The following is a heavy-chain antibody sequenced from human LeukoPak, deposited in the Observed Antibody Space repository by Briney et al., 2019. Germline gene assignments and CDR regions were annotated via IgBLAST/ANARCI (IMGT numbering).Heavy chain of an antibody. CDR3: AREAGITGSYNWFDP. Sequence: SETLSLTCTVSGGSISSSSYYWGWIRQPPGKGLEWIGSIYYSGSTYYNPSLKSRVTISVDTSKNQFSLKLSSVTAADTAVYYCAREAGITGSYNWFDPWGRGTLVTVSS. V-gene: IGHV4-39*07. J-gene: IGHJ5*02. CDR2: IYYSGST. D-gene: IGHD3-16*01. CDR1: GGSISSSSYY.